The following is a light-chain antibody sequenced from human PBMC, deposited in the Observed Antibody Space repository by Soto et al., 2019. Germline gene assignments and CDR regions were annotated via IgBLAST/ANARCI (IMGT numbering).Light chain of an antibody. V-gene: IGLV2-8*01. CDR1: ISDIGGYHY. J-gene: IGLJ7*01. Sequence: QSALPQPPSASGSPGQAVTIACTGTISDIGGYHYVSWYHQHPGKAPKLIIYEVSKLPSGVPDRYSGSKSGNTASLKVSGLQAEDEADYYCPSYAGSHHVVFAGGTQLTVL. CDR2: EVS. CDR3: PSYAGSHHVV.